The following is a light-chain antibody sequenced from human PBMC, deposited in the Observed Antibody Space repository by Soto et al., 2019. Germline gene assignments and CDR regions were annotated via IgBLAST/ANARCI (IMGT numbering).Light chain of an antibody. CDR3: QSSDGRLTTFV. J-gene: IGLJ1*01. V-gene: IGLV1-40*01. CDR2: GNN. Sequence: QSGLTQPPSVSGAPGQRVTISCTGSSSNIGTGYDVHWYQQLPGGAPRLLIYGNNNRPSGVPDRFSGSKSGTSASLAITGLQAEDEAVYFCQSSDGRLTTFVFGSGTKVTVL. CDR1: SSNIGTGYD.